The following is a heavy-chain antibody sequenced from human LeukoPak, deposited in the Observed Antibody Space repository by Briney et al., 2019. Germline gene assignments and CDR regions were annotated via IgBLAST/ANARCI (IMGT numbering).Heavy chain of an antibody. D-gene: IGHD3-3*01. Sequence: ASVKVSCKASGYTFTSYDINWVRQATGQGLEWMGWMNPNSGNTGYAQKFQGRVTITRNTSISTAYMELSSLRSEDTAVYYCARGSTIFGVVIIPRYYYYYMDVWGKGTTVTVSS. CDR1: GYTFTSYD. J-gene: IGHJ6*03. V-gene: IGHV1-8*03. CDR3: ARGSTIFGVVIIPRYYYYYMDV. CDR2: MNPNSGNT.